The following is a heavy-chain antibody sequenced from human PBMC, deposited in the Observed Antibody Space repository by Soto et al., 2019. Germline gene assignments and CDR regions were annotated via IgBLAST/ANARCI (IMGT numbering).Heavy chain of an antibody. CDR1: GYSFTSYW. CDR2: IYPGDSDT. D-gene: IGHD6-13*01. CDR3: ARYSSSPKGGRYYYYGMDV. V-gene: IGHV5-51*01. Sequence: GESLKISCKGSGYSFTSYWIGWVRQMPGKGLEWMGIIYPGDSDTRYSPSFQGQVTISADKSISTAYLQWSSLKASDTAMYYCARYSSSPKGGRYYYYGMDVWGQGTTVTVS. J-gene: IGHJ6*02.